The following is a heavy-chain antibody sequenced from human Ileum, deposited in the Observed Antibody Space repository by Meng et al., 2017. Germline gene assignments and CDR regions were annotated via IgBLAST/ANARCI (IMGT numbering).Heavy chain of an antibody. J-gene: IGHJ1*01. Sequence: QVRCGQSGAEVKKPGASVKVSCKASGYTFTSHYIHWWRQAPGQGLEWMGWINGGTGNTEYSKNFQGRITFTRDTAASTVYMALSRLRSEDTAVFYCARVAVTGIGYFQYWGQGTLVTVSS. CDR2: INGGTGNT. V-gene: IGHV1-3*01. CDR1: GYTFTSHY. CDR3: ARVAVTGIGYFQY. D-gene: IGHD6-19*01.